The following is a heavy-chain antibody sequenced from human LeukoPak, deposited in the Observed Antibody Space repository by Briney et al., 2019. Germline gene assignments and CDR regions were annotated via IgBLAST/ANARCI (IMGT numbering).Heavy chain of an antibody. J-gene: IGHJ4*02. Sequence: GGSLRLSCAASGFTFDDYAMHWVRQAPGKGLEWVSGINNDGSRTYYADSVKGRFTISRDNAKDTLHLQMNSLGAEDTAVYFCLRAIAGPTTSWGQGTLVTVSS. D-gene: IGHD1-1*01. CDR1: GFTFDDYA. CDR2: INNDGSRT. CDR3: LRAIAGPTTS. V-gene: IGHV3-74*01.